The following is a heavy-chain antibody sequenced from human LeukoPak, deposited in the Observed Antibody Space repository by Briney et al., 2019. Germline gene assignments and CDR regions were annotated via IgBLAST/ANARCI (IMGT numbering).Heavy chain of an antibody. CDR2: IYYSGST. J-gene: IGHJ3*02. D-gene: IGHD3-22*01. CDR3: ARDRYYYDSSGSTHAFDI. V-gene: IGHV4-39*07. CDR1: GGSISSSSYY. Sequence: SETLSLTCTVSGGSISSSSYYWGWIRQPPGKGLEWIGSIYYSGSTYYNPSLKSRVTISVDTSKNQFSLKLSSVTAADTAVYYCARDRYYYDSSGSTHAFDIWGQGTMVTVSS.